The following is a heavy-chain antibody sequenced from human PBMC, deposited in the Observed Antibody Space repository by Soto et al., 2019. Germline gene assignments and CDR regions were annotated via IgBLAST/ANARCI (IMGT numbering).Heavy chain of an antibody. Sequence: EVQLVESGGGLVKPGGSLRLSCAASGFTFSRYSMNWVRQAPGKGLEWVSSISSSSSYIYYADSVKGRFTISRDNAKNSLYLQMNSLRAEDTAVYYCARVLSGGHAFDIWGQGTMVTVSS. D-gene: IGHD3-10*01. CDR3: ARVLSGGHAFDI. J-gene: IGHJ3*02. CDR2: ISSSSSYI. CDR1: GFTFSRYS. V-gene: IGHV3-21*01.